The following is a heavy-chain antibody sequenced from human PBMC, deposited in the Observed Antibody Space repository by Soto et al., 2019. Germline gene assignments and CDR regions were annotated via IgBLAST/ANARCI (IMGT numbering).Heavy chain of an antibody. D-gene: IGHD3-22*01. CDR3: ARDTGYYYDSSGYYPYYFDY. J-gene: IGHJ4*02. Sequence: PGGSLRFSCAASGFAFSDYYMSWIRQALGKGLEWVSYISSSSSYTNYADSVKGRFTISRGNAKNSLYLQMNSLRAEDTAVYYCARDTGYYYDSSGYYPYYFDYWGQGTLVTVSS. CDR1: GFAFSDYY. V-gene: IGHV3-11*05. CDR2: ISSSSSYT.